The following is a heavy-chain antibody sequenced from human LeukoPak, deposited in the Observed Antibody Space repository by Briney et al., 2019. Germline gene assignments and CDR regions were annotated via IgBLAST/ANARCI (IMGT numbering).Heavy chain of an antibody. J-gene: IGHJ4*02. D-gene: IGHD4-17*01. CDR3: ARVSNDYGDLEFDY. Sequence: SQTLSLTCTVSGGSISSGGYYWSWIRQPPGKGLEWIGYIYHSGSTYYNPSLKSRVTISVDRSKNQFSLKLSSVTAADTAVYYCARVSNDYGDLEFDYWGQGTLVTVSS. CDR1: GGSISSGGYY. CDR2: IYHSGST. V-gene: IGHV4-30-2*01.